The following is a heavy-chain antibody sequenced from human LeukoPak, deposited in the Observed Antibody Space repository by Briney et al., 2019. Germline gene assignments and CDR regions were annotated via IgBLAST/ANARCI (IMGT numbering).Heavy chain of an antibody. CDR1: GFTFSSYG. V-gene: IGHV3-30*18. D-gene: IGHD6-6*01. CDR2: ISYDGSNK. J-gene: IGHJ4*02. CDR3: AKGLYSSSSVFVF. Sequence: GGSLRLSCAASGFTFSSYGMHWVRQAPGKGLEWVAVISYDGSNKYYADSVKGRFTVSRDNSKNTLYLEMNSLRPEDTAVYYCAKGLYSSSSVFVFWGQGTLVTVSS.